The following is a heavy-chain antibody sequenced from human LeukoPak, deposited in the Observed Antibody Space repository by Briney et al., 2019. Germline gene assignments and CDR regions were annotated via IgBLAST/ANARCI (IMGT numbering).Heavy chain of an antibody. CDR3: ARLLAYHSSRTFDP. Sequence: SETLSLTCTVSGGSISSHYWSWIRQPPGKGLEWIGYIYYSGSTNYNPSLKSRVTISVDTSKNQFSLKLSSVTAADTAVYYCARLLAYHSSRTFDPWGQGTLVTVSS. D-gene: IGHD6-13*01. V-gene: IGHV4-59*08. CDR1: GGSISSHY. J-gene: IGHJ5*02. CDR2: IYYSGST.